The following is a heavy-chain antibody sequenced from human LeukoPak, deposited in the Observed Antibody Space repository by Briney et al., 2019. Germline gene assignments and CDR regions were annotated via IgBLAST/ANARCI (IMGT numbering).Heavy chain of an antibody. D-gene: IGHD1-26*01. CDR3: AREAFGMGAKYFDY. CDR1: GFTFSSYA. V-gene: IGHV3-64*01. Sequence: GSLRLSCAASGFTFSSYAMHWVRQAPGKGLEYVSAISSNGGSTYYANSVKGRFTISRDNSKSSLYLQMGSLRPEDMAVYYCAREAFGMGAKYFDYWGQGTLVTVFS. CDR2: ISSNGGST. J-gene: IGHJ4*02.